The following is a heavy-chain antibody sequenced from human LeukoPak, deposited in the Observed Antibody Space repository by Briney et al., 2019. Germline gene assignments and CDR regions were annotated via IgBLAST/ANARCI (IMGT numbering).Heavy chain of an antibody. CDR2: IYSGGST. J-gene: IGHJ5*02. CDR3: ARAEGSDP. Sequence: ETLSLTCTVSGGSISSSSYYWGWIRQPPGKGLEWVSVIYSGGSTYYADSVKGRFTISRDNSKNTLYLQMNSLRAEDTAVYYCARAEGSDPWGQGTLVTVSS. CDR1: GGSISSSSYY. D-gene: IGHD2-15*01. V-gene: IGHV3-66*01.